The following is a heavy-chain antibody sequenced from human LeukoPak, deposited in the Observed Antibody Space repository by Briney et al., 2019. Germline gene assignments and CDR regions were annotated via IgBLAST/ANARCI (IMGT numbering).Heavy chain of an antibody. J-gene: IGHJ4*02. V-gene: IGHV3-7*03. CDR3: ASQSHGLFHY. CDR2: INTDGSKK. Sequence: GGSLRLSCAGSGFSISTFWMSWVRQAPGKGLEWVANINTDGSKKSYVDSVRGRSTISRDNAKNSLYLQMDSLRAEDTALYYCASQSHGLFHYWGQGNLVTVSS. CDR1: GFSISTFW.